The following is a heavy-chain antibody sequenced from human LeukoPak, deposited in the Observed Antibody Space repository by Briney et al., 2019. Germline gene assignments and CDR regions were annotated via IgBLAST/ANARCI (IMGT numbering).Heavy chain of an antibody. CDR1: GFTFRNYG. Sequence: PGGSLRLSCAAPGFTFRNYGMHWVRQAPGKGLEWVAFIRYDGSYKYYADFVKGRLTISRDNSKNTLYLQMNSLRAEDTAVYYCAKESDRYSGSLEGVFDIWGQGTMVTVSS. D-gene: IGHD1-26*01. J-gene: IGHJ3*02. V-gene: IGHV3-30*02. CDR3: AKESDRYSGSLEGVFDI. CDR2: IRYDGSYK.